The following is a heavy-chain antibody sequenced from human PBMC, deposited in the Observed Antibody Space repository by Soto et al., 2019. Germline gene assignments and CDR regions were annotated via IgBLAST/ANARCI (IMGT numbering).Heavy chain of an antibody. CDR1: GYTFTSYG. D-gene: IGHD2-15*01. CDR3: ARDDESGGNAPYNWFDP. Sequence: ASEKVSCKASGYTFTSYGISWVRQTPGQGLEWMGWISAYNGNTNYAQKLQGRVTMTTDTSTSTAYMELRSLRSDDTAVYYCARDDESGGNAPYNWFDPWGQGTLVTVSS. J-gene: IGHJ5*02. V-gene: IGHV1-18*01. CDR2: ISAYNGNT.